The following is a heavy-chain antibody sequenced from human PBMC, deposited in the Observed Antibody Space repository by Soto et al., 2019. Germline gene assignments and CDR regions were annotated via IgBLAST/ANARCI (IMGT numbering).Heavy chain of an antibody. J-gene: IGHJ5*02. CDR3: TARLSGSMIGA. D-gene: IGHD2-21*01. V-gene: IGHV3-15*07. CDR2: IKNKADGGTT. CDR1: GFIFNNAL. Sequence: EVQLVESGGGLVKPGGSLRLSCAASGFIFNNALMNWVRQAPGKGLEWVGLIKNKADGGTTDYAAPVKGRFSISRDASTKTLFLQKNALKTEDTGLYYFTARLSGSMIGALGQGALVIVCS.